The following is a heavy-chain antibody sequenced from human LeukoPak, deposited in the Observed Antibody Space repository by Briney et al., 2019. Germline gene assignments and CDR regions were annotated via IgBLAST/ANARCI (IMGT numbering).Heavy chain of an antibody. J-gene: IGHJ4*02. V-gene: IGHV4-38-2*02. CDR3: ARDEGGYSGPFPEDY. D-gene: IGHD5-12*01. CDR1: GYSISSGYY. Sequence: SETLSLTCAVSGYSISSGYYWGWIRQPPGKGLEWIGSIYHSGSTYYNPSLKSRVTISVDTSKNQFSLKLSSVTATDTAVYYCARDEGGYSGPFPEDYWGQGTLVTVSS. CDR2: IYHSGST.